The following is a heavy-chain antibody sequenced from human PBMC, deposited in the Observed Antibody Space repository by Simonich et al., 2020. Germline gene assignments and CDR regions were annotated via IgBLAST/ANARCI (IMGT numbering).Heavy chain of an antibody. Sequence: QVQLVESGGGVVQPGRSLRLSCAASGFTFSSYGMHGDRQAPGTGVGGVAVILYDGSNKYYADAVKGRFTISRDNSKNTLYLQMNSLRAEDTAVYYCARDGGYMVRGVDAFDIWGQGTMVTVSS. J-gene: IGHJ3*02. D-gene: IGHD3-10*01. CDR1: GFTFSSYG. V-gene: IGHV3-33*01. CDR2: ILYDGSNK. CDR3: ARDGGYMVRGVDAFDI.